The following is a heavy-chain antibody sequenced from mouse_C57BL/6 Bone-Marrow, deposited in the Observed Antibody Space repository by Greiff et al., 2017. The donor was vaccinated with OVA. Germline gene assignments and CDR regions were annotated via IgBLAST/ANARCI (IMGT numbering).Heavy chain of an antibody. J-gene: IGHJ3*01. CDR1: GYAFSSSW. CDR2: IYPGDGDT. Sequence: QVQLKQSGPELVKPGASVKISCKASGYAFSSSWMNWVKQRPGKGLEWIGRIYPGDGDTNYNGKFKGKATLTADKSSSTVYMELSRLTSEDSAVYFCARHEGGNSNYGWFAYWGQGTLVTVSA. V-gene: IGHV1-82*01. D-gene: IGHD2-5*01. CDR3: ARHEGGNSNYGWFAY.